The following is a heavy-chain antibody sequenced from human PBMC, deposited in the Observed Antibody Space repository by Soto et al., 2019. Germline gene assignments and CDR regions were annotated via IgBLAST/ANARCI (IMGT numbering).Heavy chain of an antibody. CDR3: TTGSVEGV. V-gene: IGHV3-15*07. J-gene: IGHJ6*02. D-gene: IGHD2-15*01. CDR2: IKTKTEGGAT. Sequence: EVQLVESGGGLVKPGGSLRLSCAASDFTISNAWMNWVRQAPGKGLEWVGRIKTKTEGGATDYAAPLKGRFTISRDESQHTLFLQMNSLKTEDTAVYYCTTGSVEGVWGQGATVTVSS. CDR1: DFTISNAW.